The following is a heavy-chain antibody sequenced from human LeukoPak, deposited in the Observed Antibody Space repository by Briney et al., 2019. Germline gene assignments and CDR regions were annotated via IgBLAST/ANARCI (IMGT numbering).Heavy chain of an antibody. CDR2: IYKIGTT. CDR3: VIGVGWQPDY. J-gene: IGHJ4*02. CDR1: GDSVTGYF. V-gene: IGHV4-59*02. D-gene: IGHD2-15*01. Sequence: KTSETLSLTCTVFGDSVTGYFLNWVRQPPGKGLEWIGHIYKIGTTNYNPSLKSRLTISADTSKNQFSLQLRSVTAADTAVHYCVIGVGWQPDYWGQGALVTVSS.